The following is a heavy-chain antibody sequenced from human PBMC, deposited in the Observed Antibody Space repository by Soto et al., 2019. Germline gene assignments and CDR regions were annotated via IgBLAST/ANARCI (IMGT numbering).Heavy chain of an antibody. CDR2: IATYNTNR. J-gene: IGHJ5*02. Sequence: GASVKVSCKTSGDTFTNFGLSWVRQAPGQGLEWMGWIATYNTNRNYAQKFQGRLTLTTDTSTSTAYMELKSLGYDDKAVYYCARVLRGVVNWLDPWGQGTLVTVSS. V-gene: IGHV1-18*01. CDR1: GDTFTNFG. CDR3: ARVLRGVVNWLDP. D-gene: IGHD3-10*01.